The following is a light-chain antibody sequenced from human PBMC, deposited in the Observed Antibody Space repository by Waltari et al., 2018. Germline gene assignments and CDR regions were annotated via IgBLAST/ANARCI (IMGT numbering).Light chain of an antibody. CDR1: QSVSSSY. V-gene: IGKV3-20*01. CDR3: QQFGNSVVT. Sequence: ESVLTQSPGTLSLSPGERVTLSCRASQSVSSSYLAWYQQKPGQAPRLLIYATSTRATGIPDRFSGSGSGTDFTLTISSLEPEDFAVYYCQQFGNSVVTFGGGAKVEIK. J-gene: IGKJ4*01. CDR2: ATS.